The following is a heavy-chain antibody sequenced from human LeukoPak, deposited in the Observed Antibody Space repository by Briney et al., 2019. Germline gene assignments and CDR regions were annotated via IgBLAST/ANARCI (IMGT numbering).Heavy chain of an antibody. CDR3: TRDMRGAAAADDAFDI. V-gene: IGHV1-8*01. CDR2: MNPNSGDT. Sequence: GASVKVSCKASGYTFGSCDINWARQATGQGLEWMGWMNPNSGDTGYAQNFQGRVTFTRDTSKSTAYMELSSLRSEDTAVYYCTRDMRGAAAADDAFDIWGQGTMVTVSS. J-gene: IGHJ3*02. CDR1: GYTFGSCD. D-gene: IGHD6-13*01.